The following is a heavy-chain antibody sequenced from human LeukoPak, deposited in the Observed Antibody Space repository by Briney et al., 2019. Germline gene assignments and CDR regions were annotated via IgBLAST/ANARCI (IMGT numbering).Heavy chain of an antibody. CDR1: GGSFSGYY. CDR3: ARQFGVVIQRVYYYYYMDV. D-gene: IGHD3-3*01. J-gene: IGHJ6*03. CDR2: TNHSGST. Sequence: SETLSLTCAVYGGSFSGYYWSWIRQPPGKGLEWIGETNHSGSTYYNPSLKSRVTISVDTSKNQFSLKLSSVTAADTAVYYCARQFGVVIQRVYYYYYMDVWGKGTTVTVSS. V-gene: IGHV4-34*01.